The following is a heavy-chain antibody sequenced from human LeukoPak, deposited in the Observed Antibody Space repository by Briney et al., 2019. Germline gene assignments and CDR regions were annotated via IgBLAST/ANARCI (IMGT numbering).Heavy chain of an antibody. D-gene: IGHD6-13*01. CDR1: GYTFTSYY. CDR2: INPNSGGT. V-gene: IGHV1-2*02. CDR3: ARVYYSSSYSGLFDY. J-gene: IGHJ4*02. Sequence: ASVKVSCKASGYTFTSYYMHWVRQAPGQGLEWMGWINPNSGGTNYAQKFQGRVTMTRDTSISTAYMELSRLRSDDTAVYYCARVYYSSSYSGLFDYWGQGTLVTVSS.